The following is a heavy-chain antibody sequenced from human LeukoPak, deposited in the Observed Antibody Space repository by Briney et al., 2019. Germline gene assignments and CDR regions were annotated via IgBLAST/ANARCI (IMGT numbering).Heavy chain of an antibody. CDR2: IYSGGST. V-gene: IGHV3-66*01. Sequence: GGSLRLSCAASGFTVSSSYLSWVRQAPGKGLEWVSTIYSGGSTYYADSVTGRFTISRDNSKNTLYLQMNSLRADDTAVYYCARDGAVLTGYYDYWGQGTLVTVSS. D-gene: IGHD3-9*01. CDR1: GFTVSSSY. J-gene: IGHJ4*02. CDR3: ARDGAVLTGYYDY.